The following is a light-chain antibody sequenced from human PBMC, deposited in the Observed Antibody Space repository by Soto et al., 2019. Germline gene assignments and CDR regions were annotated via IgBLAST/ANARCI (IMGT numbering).Light chain of an antibody. V-gene: IGKV3-20*01. CDR3: LQSDSSPWT. J-gene: IGKJ1*01. CDR1: QRVSSSY. CDR2: GAS. Sequence: EIVLTQSPGTLSLSPGERATLSCRASQRVSSSYLAWFQQKRGQTPRLLIYGASSRATGVPDRFSGSGSGTDFTLTISRLEPEDFAVYYCLQSDSSPWTFGQGTKVELK.